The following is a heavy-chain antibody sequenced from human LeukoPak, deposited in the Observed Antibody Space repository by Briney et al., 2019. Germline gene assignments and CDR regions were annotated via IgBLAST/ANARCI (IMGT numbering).Heavy chain of an antibody. D-gene: IGHD6-13*01. CDR1: GFTFSTST. CDR3: ASGKLGGSGISS. CDR2: ILSDANNK. Sequence: PGGSLRLSSAASGFTFSTSTMHWVRQGPGQGLDWVAVILSDANNKYHADSVKGRFTISRDDSKDTVFLQMDSLRTEDTAVYYCASGKLGGSGISSWGQGTLVTVSS. J-gene: IGHJ5*02. V-gene: IGHV3-30-3*01.